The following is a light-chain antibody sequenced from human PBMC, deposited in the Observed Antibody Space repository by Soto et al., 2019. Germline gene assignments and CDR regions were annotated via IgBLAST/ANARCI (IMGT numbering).Light chain of an antibody. Sequence: DIQMTQSPSTLSASVGDRVTITCRASQSISSWLAWYQQKPGKAPKLLIYKASSLESGVPSRFSGSGSGTEFTLTISSLQPDDFATYYYQQYNSYSPTFGQGTKLDIK. CDR2: KAS. J-gene: IGKJ1*01. V-gene: IGKV1-5*03. CDR1: QSISSW. CDR3: QQYNSYSPT.